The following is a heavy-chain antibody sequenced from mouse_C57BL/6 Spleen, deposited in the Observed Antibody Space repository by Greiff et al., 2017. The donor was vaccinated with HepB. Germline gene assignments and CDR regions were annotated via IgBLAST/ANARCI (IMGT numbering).Heavy chain of an antibody. CDR2: ISYDGSN. D-gene: IGHD1-1*01. J-gene: IGHJ3*01. CDR3: ARDYGSSYGGFAY. Sequence: EVKLEESGPGLVKPSQSLSLTCSVTGYSITSGYYWNWIRQFPGNKLEWMGYISYDGSNNYNPSLKNRISITRNTSKNQFFLKLNSVTTEDTATYYCARDYGSSYGGFAYWGQGTLVTVSA. V-gene: IGHV3-6*01. CDR1: GYSITSGYY.